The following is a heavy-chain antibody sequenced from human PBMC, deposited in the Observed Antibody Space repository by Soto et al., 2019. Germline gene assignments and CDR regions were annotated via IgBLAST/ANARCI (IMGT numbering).Heavy chain of an antibody. D-gene: IGHD3-3*01. V-gene: IGHV4-34*01. CDR1: GGSFSGYY. Sequence: ASETLSLTCAVYGGSFSGYYWSWIRQPPGKGLEWIGEISHSGSTNYNPSLKSRVTISVDTSKNQFSLKLSSVTAADTAVYYCARGRDVLRFLEWLLAPFDYWGQGTLVTVS. CDR3: ARGRDVLRFLEWLLAPFDY. J-gene: IGHJ4*02. CDR2: ISHSGST.